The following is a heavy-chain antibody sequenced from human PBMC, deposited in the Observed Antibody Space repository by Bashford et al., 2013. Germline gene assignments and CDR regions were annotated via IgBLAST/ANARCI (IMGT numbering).Heavy chain of an antibody. CDR3: ARGTNYYGSGSYYTVGALGPPSYYYGMDV. J-gene: IGHJ6*02. CDR2: IIPIFGTA. CDR1: GGTFSSYA. Sequence: SVKVSCKASGGTFSSYAISWVRQAPGQGLEWMGGIIPIFGTANYAQKFQGRVTITADKSTSTAYMELSSLRSEDTAVYYCARGTNYYGSGSYYTVGALGPPSYYYGMDVWGQGTTVTVSS. V-gene: IGHV1-69*06. D-gene: IGHD3-10*01.